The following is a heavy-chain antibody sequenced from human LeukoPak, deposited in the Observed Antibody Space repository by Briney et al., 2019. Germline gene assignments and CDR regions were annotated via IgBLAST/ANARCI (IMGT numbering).Heavy chain of an antibody. CDR3: ARDRTGTVDY. V-gene: IGHV4-39*07. D-gene: IGHD1-7*01. Sequence: PSETLSLTCTVSGGSISSTSYYWGWIRQPPGKGLEWIGSIYFSGSTYYNPSLKSRVTISVDTSKNQFSLKLSSATAADTAVYYCARDRTGTVDYWGQGTLVTVSS. CDR1: GGSISSTSYY. J-gene: IGHJ4*02. CDR2: IYFSGST.